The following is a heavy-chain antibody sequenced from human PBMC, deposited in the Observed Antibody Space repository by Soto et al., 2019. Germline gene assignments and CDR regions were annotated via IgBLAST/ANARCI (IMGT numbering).Heavy chain of an antibody. V-gene: IGHV3-7*03. CDR3: VRGTLTPGLDI. J-gene: IGHJ6*02. CDR1: GFRFSDYP. CDR2: ITRRGTST. Sequence: PGGSLRLSCVGSGFRFSDYPLNWVRQAPGQGLEWVANITRRGTSTNYVDSVRCRFSTSRDSTRNSLYLNMDSLRVEDTATYYCVRGTLTPGLDIWGRGTTVAVSS. D-gene: IGHD7-27*01.